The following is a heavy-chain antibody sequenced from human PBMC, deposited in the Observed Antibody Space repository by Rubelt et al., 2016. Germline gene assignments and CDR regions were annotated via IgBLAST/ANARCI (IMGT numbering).Heavy chain of an antibody. D-gene: IGHD3-22*01. V-gene: IGHV3-48*02. J-gene: IGHJ4*02. Sequence: NWVRQAPGKGLEWVAYISGTGNVIYYADSVKGRFTIFRDTAKNSLYLHMNSLRDEDTAVYYCARVRGGYYVDYWGQGTLVTVSS. CDR2: ISGTGNVI. CDR3: ARVRGGYYVDY.